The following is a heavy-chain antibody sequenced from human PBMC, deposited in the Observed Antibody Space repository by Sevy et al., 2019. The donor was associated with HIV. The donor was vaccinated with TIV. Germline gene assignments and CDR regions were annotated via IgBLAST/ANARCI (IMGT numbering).Heavy chain of an antibody. V-gene: IGHV4-59*01. CDR2: IYYSGFT. CDR1: GDSISNYY. CDR3: ARAIVAYYFDY. D-gene: IGHD5-12*01. J-gene: IGHJ4*02. Sequence: SETLSLTCTVSGDSISNYYWSWIRQPPGKGLEWIGYIYYSGFTNYNPSLKSRVTISVDTSKNQFSLKLSSVTAADTAVYYCARAIVAYYFDYWGQGTLVTVSS.